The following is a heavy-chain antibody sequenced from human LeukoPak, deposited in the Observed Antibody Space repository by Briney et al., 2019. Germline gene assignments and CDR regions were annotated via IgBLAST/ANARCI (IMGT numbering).Heavy chain of an antibody. J-gene: IGHJ5*02. D-gene: IGHD6-19*01. V-gene: IGHV4-59*08. Sequence: SETLSLTCTVSGGSISSYYWSWIRQPPGKGLEWIGYIYYSGSTNYNPSLKSRVTISVDTSKNQFPLKLSSVTAADTAVYYCARQYSSGWYGDDWFDPWGQGTLVTVSS. CDR1: GGSISSYY. CDR3: ARQYSSGWYGDDWFDP. CDR2: IYYSGST.